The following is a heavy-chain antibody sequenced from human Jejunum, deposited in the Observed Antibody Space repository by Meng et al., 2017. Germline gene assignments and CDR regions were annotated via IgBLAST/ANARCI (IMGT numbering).Heavy chain of an antibody. V-gene: IGHV4-59*01. CDR2: ISYSGKT. Sequence: SETLSLTCTVSGGSISSDYWSWLRQPPGKGLEWIGWISYSGKTNFNPSLKSRVTISIDRSKSQFSLKLNSVTAADTAVYYCARESVVAGSFGWFDPWGQGSLVTVSS. CDR1: GGSISSDY. D-gene: IGHD6-19*01. CDR3: ARESVVAGSFGWFDP. J-gene: IGHJ5*02.